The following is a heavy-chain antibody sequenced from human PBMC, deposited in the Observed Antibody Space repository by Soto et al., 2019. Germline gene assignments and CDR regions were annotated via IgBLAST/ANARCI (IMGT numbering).Heavy chain of an antibody. V-gene: IGHV4-30-4*01. J-gene: IGHJ6*04. CDR3: ASSSLYGMDV. CDR2: IYYSGNT. CDR1: GGSISSGYYY. Sequence: SETLSLTCSVSGGSISSGYYYWSWIRQPPGKGLEWIGNIYYSGNTYYNPSLKSRLIISIDASKNKFSLKVGSVTAADTAVYYCASSSLYGMDVCGEGTTVTVYS.